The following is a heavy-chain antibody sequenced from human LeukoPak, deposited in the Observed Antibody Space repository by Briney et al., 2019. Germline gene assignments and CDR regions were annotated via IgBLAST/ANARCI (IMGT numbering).Heavy chain of an antibody. CDR1: GFTFSTYW. D-gene: IGHD3-16*01. CDR2: IKQDGSEK. V-gene: IGHV3-7*01. CDR3: ARDYGNDAFDI. Sequence: PGGSLRLSCAVSGFTFSTYWMSWVRQAPGKGLEWVAHIKQDGSEKYCVDSVKGRFTISRDNAKNSLYLQMNSLRAEDTAVYYCARDYGNDAFDIWGQGTMVTVSS. J-gene: IGHJ3*02.